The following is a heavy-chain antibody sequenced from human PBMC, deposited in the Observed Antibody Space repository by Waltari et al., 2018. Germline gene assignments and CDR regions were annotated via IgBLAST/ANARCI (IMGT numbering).Heavy chain of an antibody. Sequence: EVQLVESGGGLAQPGRSLRLSCSVSGFSVGGFAISWFRQAPGKGLEWVGFMRSKTYGGTAQYAASVKGRFSISRDDSKNIAHLQMNSLKTEDTAVYYCARGEYSSAYWGQGTRVTVSS. J-gene: IGHJ4*02. CDR1: GFSVGGFA. CDR2: MRSKTYGGTA. V-gene: IGHV3-49*03. D-gene: IGHD3-22*01. CDR3: ARGEYSSAY.